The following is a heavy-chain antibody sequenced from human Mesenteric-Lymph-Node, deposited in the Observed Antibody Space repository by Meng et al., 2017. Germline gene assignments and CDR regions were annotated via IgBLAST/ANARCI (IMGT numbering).Heavy chain of an antibody. CDR1: GFSFSNYW. J-gene: IGHJ4*02. CDR2: INTDGSNT. CDR3: ADITAGF. D-gene: IGHD3-10*01. V-gene: IGHV3-74*01. Sequence: EVQLVGSGGGLVQPGGSLRLSCAASGFSFSNYWIHWVRQAPGKGLVWVSFINTDGSNTAYADSVKGRFTISRDNAKNTLYLQMNSLRVEDTAIYYCADITAGFWGQGTLVTVSS.